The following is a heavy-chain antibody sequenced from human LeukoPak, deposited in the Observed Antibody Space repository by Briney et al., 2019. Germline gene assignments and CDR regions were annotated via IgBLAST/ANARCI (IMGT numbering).Heavy chain of an antibody. CDR1: GGSITSSH. V-gene: IGHV4-59*01. Sequence: PSETLSLTCTVSGGSITSSHWSWIRQPPGKGLEWIGYIYHSGSTSYNPSLKSRVTISVDTSKNQFSLKLSSVTAADTAVYYCARAVTFGSGWTNYYFDYWRQGTLVTVSS. J-gene: IGHJ4*02. D-gene: IGHD6-19*01. CDR3: ARAVTFGSGWTNYYFDY. CDR2: IYHSGST.